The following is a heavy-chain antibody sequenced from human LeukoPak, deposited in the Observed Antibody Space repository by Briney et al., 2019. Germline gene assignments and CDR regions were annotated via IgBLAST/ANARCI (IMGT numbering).Heavy chain of an antibody. J-gene: IGHJ3*02. CDR1: GFTFSSYA. CDR3: ARKICGGDCYIDAFDI. D-gene: IGHD2-21*02. V-gene: IGHV3-30*04. CDR2: ISYDGSNK. Sequence: PGGSLRLSCAASGFTFSSYAMHWVRQAPGRGLGGGAVISYDGSNKYYADSVKGRFTISRDNSKNTLYLQMNSLRAEDTAVYYCARKICGGDCYIDAFDIWGQGTMVTVSS.